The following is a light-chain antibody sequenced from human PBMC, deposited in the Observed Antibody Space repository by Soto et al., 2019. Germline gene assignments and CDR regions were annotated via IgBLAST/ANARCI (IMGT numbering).Light chain of an antibody. CDR3: QHYNTWPWT. CDR1: QSISSW. CDR2: KAS. J-gene: IGKJ1*01. Sequence: DIQMTQSPSTLSASVGDRVTITCRASQSISSWLAWYQQKPGKAPKLLIYKASSLESGVPSRFSGSGSGTEFTLTISSLQSEDFAVYYCQHYNTWPWTFGQGTKVDIK. V-gene: IGKV1-5*03.